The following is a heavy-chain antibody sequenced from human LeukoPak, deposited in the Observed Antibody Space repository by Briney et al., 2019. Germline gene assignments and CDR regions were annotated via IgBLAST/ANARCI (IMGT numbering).Heavy chain of an antibody. CDR3: ARDLSAVAGTGVDY. CDR2: MNPNSGNT. Sequence: GASVKVSCKASGYTFTRYDINWVRQATGQGLEWMGWMNPNSGNTGYAQKFQGRVTMTRNTSISTAYMELSSLRSEDTAVYYCARDLSAVAGTGVDYWGQGTLVTVSS. D-gene: IGHD6-19*01. V-gene: IGHV1-8*01. CDR1: GYTFTRYD. J-gene: IGHJ4*02.